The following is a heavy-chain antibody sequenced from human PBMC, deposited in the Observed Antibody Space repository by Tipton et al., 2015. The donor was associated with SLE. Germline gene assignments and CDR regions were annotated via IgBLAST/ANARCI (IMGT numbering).Heavy chain of an antibody. J-gene: IGHJ4*02. CDR3: ARHRIIVGHDC. D-gene: IGHD2-15*01. CDR2: IYYSGST. V-gene: IGHV4-39*01. CDR1: GGSISSSSYY. Sequence: TLSLTCTVSGGSISSSSYYWGWIRQPPGKGLEWIGSIYYSGSTYYNPSLKSRVTISVDTSKNQFSLKLSSVTAADTAVYYCARHRIIVGHDCWGQGTLVTVSS.